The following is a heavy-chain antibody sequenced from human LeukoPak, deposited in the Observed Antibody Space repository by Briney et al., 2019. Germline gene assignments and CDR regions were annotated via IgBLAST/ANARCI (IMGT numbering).Heavy chain of an antibody. V-gene: IGHV3-7*01. CDR2: IKQDGSEK. CDR3: ARGQGYCSGGSCSGPGVFDY. D-gene: IGHD2-15*01. Sequence: PGGSLRLSCEASGFTFSTYWMTWVRQAPGKGLEWVANIKQDGSEKYYVDSVEGRFTISRDNAKNSLYLQMNSLRAEDTAVYYCARGQGYCSGGSCSGPGVFDYRGQGTLVTVSS. J-gene: IGHJ4*02. CDR1: GFTFSTYW.